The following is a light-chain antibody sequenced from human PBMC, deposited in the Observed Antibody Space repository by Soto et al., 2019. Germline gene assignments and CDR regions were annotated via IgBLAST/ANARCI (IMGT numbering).Light chain of an antibody. CDR2: GAS. CDR1: QSVSNN. Sequence: EIVMTQSPGTLSVSPGERATLSCRASQSVSNNLAWFQQRPGQAPRLLIFGASTRATGIPARFSGRGSGTEFTLTISSLQSEDFAVYYCQHYGTSLYTFGQGTKLEIK. CDR3: QHYGTSLYT. J-gene: IGKJ2*01. V-gene: IGKV3-15*01.